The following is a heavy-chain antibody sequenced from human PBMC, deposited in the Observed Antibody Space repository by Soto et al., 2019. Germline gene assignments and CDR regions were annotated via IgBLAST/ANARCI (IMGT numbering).Heavy chain of an antibody. Sequence: LSLTCTVSGGSVSSGSYYWSWIRQPPGKGLEWIGYIYYSGSTNYNPSLKSRVTISVDTSKNQFSLKLSSVTAADTAVYYCARASSYDSSGPFDYWGQGTLVTVSS. V-gene: IGHV4-61*01. CDR3: ARASSYDSSGPFDY. CDR2: IYYSGST. D-gene: IGHD3-22*01. J-gene: IGHJ4*02. CDR1: GGSVSSGSYY.